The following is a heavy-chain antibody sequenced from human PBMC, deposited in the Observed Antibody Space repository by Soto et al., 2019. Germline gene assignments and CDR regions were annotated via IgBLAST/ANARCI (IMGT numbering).Heavy chain of an antibody. D-gene: IGHD3-10*01. Sequence: QVHLVQSGVEVKKPGASVKVSCKASGYSFSTYGISWVRQAPGQGLEWMGWISGLNGNTNYAQNLQGRVTMTTDTSTSTAYMVLRSLGFDDTAMYYCARDLFGEDGAGYFDYWGQGTLVTVSS. CDR1: GYSFSTYG. CDR3: ARDLFGEDGAGYFDY. V-gene: IGHV1-18*01. J-gene: IGHJ4*02. CDR2: ISGLNGNT.